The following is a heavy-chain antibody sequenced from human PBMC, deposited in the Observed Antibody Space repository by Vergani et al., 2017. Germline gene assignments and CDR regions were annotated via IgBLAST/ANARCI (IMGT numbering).Heavy chain of an antibody. J-gene: IGHJ4*02. D-gene: IGHD6-19*01. CDR2: SIPIFGTA. CDR1: GGTFSSYA. V-gene: IGHV1-69*06. Sequence: QVQLVQSGAEVKKPGSSVKVSCKASGGTFSSYAISWVRQAPGQGLEWMGGSIPIFGTANYAQKFQGRVTITADKSTSTAYMELSSLRSEDTAVYYCARVGRAVAGTTAFDYWGQGTLVTVSS. CDR3: ARVGRAVAGTTAFDY.